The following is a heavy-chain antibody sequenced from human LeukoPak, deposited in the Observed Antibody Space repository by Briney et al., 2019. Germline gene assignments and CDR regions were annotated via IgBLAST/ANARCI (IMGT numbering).Heavy chain of an antibody. Sequence: SETLSLTCAVSGYSISSSNWWGWIRQPPGKGLEWIGYIYYSGSTYYNPSLKSRVTMSVDTSKNQFSLKLSSVTAADTAVYYCAREGIVVVLFDYWGQGTLVTVSS. CDR1: GYSISSSNW. J-gene: IGHJ4*02. D-gene: IGHD3-22*01. CDR2: IYYSGST. CDR3: AREGIVVVLFDY. V-gene: IGHV4-28*03.